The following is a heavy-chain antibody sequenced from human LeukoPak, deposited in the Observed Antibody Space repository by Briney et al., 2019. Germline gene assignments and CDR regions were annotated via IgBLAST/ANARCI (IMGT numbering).Heavy chain of an antibody. CDR1: GGSISSSSYY. CDR2: IYYSGST. CDR3: TREGFGGTNNWFDP. J-gene: IGHJ5*02. Sequence: PSETLSLTCTVSGGSISSSSYYWGWIRQPPGKGLEWIGSIYYSGSTYYNPSLKSRVTISVDTSKNQFSPKLSSVTAADTAVYYCTREGFGGTNNWFDPWGQGTLVTVSS. V-gene: IGHV4-39*07. D-gene: IGHD3-10*01.